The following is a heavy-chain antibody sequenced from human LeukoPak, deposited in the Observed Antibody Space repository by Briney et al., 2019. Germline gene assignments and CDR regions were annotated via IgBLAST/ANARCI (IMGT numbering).Heavy chain of an antibody. CDR3: ARATMVRGVGYYGMDV. J-gene: IGHJ6*02. Sequence: ASVKVSCKASGGTFSSYAVRWVRQAPGQGLEWMGGIIPIFGTANYAQKFQGRVTITADESTSTAYMELSSLRSEDTAVYYCARATMVRGVGYYGMDVWGQGTTVTVSS. D-gene: IGHD3-10*01. V-gene: IGHV1-69*13. CDR2: IIPIFGTA. CDR1: GGTFSSYA.